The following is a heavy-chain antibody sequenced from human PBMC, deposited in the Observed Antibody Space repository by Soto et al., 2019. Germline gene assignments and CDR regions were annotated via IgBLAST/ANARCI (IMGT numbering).Heavy chain of an antibody. Sequence: GGSLRLSCAASGFTFSSYGMHWVRQAPGKGLEWVAVISYDGSNKYYADSVKGRFTISRDNSKNTLYLQMNSLRAEDTAVYYCAKDRGGGYSYYYYGMDVWGQGTTVTVSS. CDR3: AKDRGGGYSYYYYGMDV. D-gene: IGHD5-18*01. CDR2: ISYDGSNK. J-gene: IGHJ6*02. V-gene: IGHV3-30*18. CDR1: GFTFSSYG.